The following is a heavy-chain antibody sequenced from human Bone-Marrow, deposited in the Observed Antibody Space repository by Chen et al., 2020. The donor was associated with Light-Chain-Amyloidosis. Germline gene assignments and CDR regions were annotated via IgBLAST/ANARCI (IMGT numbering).Heavy chain of an antibody. Sequence: QVQLQASGPGLVKPSETLSLTCTVAGASISNYYWSWIRQRPGKGLEWIGYVYYSGSTNYNPSLKSRVTISVDTSKNQLSLKLNSVTAADTAVYYCARDRRFGNFDYWGQGTLVTVSS. CDR1: GASISNYY. CDR2: VYYSGST. J-gene: IGHJ4*02. D-gene: IGHD3-10*01. CDR3: ARDRRFGNFDY. V-gene: IGHV4-59*01.